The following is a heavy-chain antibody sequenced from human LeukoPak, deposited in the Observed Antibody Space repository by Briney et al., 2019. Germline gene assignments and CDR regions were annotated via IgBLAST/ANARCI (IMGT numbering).Heavy chain of an antibody. V-gene: IGHV3-30-3*01. Sequence: GGSLRLSCAASGFTFNSYAMHWVRQAPGKGLEWVAVISYDGSNKYYADSVKGRFTISRDNSKNTLSLQVSSLRAEDTAIYYCAKGLKTAVGPYKGYHYYMDVWGKGTTVTVSS. CDR2: ISYDGSNK. J-gene: IGHJ6*03. CDR1: GFTFNSYA. D-gene: IGHD5-18*01. CDR3: AKGLKTAVGPYKGYHYYMDV.